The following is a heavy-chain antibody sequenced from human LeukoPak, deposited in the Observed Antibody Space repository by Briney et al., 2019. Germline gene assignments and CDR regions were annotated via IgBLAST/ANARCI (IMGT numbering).Heavy chain of an antibody. J-gene: IGHJ4*02. V-gene: IGHV4-34*01. CDR1: GGSFSGYY. Sequence: PSETLSLTCAAYGGSFSGYYWSWIRQPPGKGLEWIGEINHSGSTNYNPSLKSRVTISVDTSKNQFSLKLSSVTAADTAVYYCARGRLYYYGSGSYQNDYWGQGTLVTVSS. CDR3: ARGRLYYYGSGSYQNDY. CDR2: INHSGST. D-gene: IGHD3-10*01.